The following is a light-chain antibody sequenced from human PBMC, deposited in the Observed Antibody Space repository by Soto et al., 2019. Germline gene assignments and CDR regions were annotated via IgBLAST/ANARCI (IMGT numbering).Light chain of an antibody. J-gene: IGKJ1*01. V-gene: IGKV3-20*01. CDR3: QQYDSSPRT. CDR2: GAS. CDR1: QSVSSSY. Sequence: EIVWTQSPGTLSLSPWERATLSCRASQSVSSSYLAWYQQKPGQAPRLLIYGASSRATGIPDRFSGSGSGTDFTLTISRLEPEDFAVYYCQQYDSSPRTFCQGTKVEI.